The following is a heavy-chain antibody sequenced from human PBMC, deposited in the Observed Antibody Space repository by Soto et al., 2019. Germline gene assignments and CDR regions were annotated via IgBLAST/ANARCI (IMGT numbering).Heavy chain of an antibody. CDR2: IYPGDSDT. Sequence: GESLKISCKDSGSSFTNYWIGWVRQMPGKGLEWMGIIYPGDSDTRYSPSFQGQVTFSADKSINTAYLQWSSLKASDTAMYYCARAYNVYDGAFDIWGQGTMVTVSS. V-gene: IGHV5-51*01. J-gene: IGHJ3*02. D-gene: IGHD5-12*01. CDR3: ARAYNVYDGAFDI. CDR1: GSSFTNYW.